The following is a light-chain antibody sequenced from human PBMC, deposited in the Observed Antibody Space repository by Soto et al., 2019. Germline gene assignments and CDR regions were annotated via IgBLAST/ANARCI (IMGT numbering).Light chain of an antibody. CDR1: NNDVGAYNY. CDR3: SSYTTSSSVV. Sequence: QSALTRPASVSGSPGQSITISCTGSNNDVGAYNYVSWYQQHPGKAPKTMIYDVSNRPSGVSNRFSGSKSGNTASLTISGLQAEDEADYYCSSYTTSSSVVFGGGTKLTVL. CDR2: DVS. V-gene: IGLV2-14*01. J-gene: IGLJ2*01.